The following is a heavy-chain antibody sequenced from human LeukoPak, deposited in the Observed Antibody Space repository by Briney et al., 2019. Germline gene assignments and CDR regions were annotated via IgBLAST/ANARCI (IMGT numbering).Heavy chain of an antibody. CDR2: ISGSGGST. Sequence: GGSLRLSCAASGFTFSSYAMTWVRQAPGKGLEWVSAISGSGGSTYYADSVKGRFTISRDNSKNTLYLQMNSLRAEDTAVYYCAKVAGYSSSWYHFDYWGQGTLVTVSS. D-gene: IGHD6-13*01. CDR1: GFTFSSYA. CDR3: AKVAGYSSSWYHFDY. V-gene: IGHV3-23*01. J-gene: IGHJ4*02.